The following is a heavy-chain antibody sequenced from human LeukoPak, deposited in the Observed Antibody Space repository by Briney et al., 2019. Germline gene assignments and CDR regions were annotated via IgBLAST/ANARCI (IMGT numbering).Heavy chain of an antibody. CDR1: GYSFTSYW. D-gene: IGHD4-17*01. CDR2: IYPGDSDT. J-gene: IGHJ5*02. Sequence: PGESLKISCKGSGYSFTSYWIGWVRQMPGKGLEWMGIIYPGDSDTRYSPSFQGQVTISADKSISTAYLQWSSLKASDTAMYYCARRVRGLYGDGGIDPWGQGTLVTVSS. CDR3: ARRVRGLYGDGGIDP. V-gene: IGHV5-51*01.